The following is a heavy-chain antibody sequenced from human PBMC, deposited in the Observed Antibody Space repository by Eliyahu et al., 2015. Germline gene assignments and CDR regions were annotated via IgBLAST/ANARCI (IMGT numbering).Heavy chain of an antibody. CDR3: ARSQGAAAGPTDY. J-gene: IGHJ4*02. D-gene: IGHD6-13*01. CDR2: IYYSGST. CDR1: GXSISSYY. Sequence: QVQPQESGPGLVKPSETLSLXCXVXGXSISSYYWSWTRQPPGKGLEWIGYIYYSGSTNYNPSLKSRVTISVDTSKNQFSLKLSSVTAADTAVYYCARSQGAAAGPTDYWGQGTLVTVSS. V-gene: IGHV4-59*01.